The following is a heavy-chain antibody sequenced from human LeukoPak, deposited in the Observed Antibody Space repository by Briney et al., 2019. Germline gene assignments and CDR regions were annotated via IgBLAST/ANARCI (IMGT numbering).Heavy chain of an antibody. J-gene: IGHJ5*02. CDR2: INAGNGNT. Sequence: ASVKVSCKASGYTFTSYAMHWVRQAPGQRLEWVGWINAGNGNTKYSQKFQGRVTITRDTSASTAYTELSSLRSEDTAVYYCARVVRSLWFGELPFDPWGQGTLVTVSS. V-gene: IGHV1-3*01. CDR1: GYTFTSYA. D-gene: IGHD3-10*01. CDR3: ARVVRSLWFGELPFDP.